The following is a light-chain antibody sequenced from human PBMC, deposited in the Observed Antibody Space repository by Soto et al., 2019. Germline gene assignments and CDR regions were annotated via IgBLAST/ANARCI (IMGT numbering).Light chain of an antibody. CDR1: QSISSW. CDR2: KAS. V-gene: IGKV1-5*03. Sequence: DIQMTQSPSTLSASVGDRVTITCRASQSISSWLAWYQQKPGKAPKLLIYKASSLESGVPSRFSGSGSGTEMPLTISRLQPDVFATYYCQQYNNPPTFGQGTKVEIK. CDR3: QQYNNPPT. J-gene: IGKJ1*01.